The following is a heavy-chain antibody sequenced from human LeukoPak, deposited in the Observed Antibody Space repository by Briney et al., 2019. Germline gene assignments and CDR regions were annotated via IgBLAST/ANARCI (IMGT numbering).Heavy chain of an antibody. CDR2: IDPNSGGT. Sequence: ASVKVSCKASGYTFTGYYMHWVRQAPGQGLEWMGWIDPNSGGTNYAQKFQGRVTMTRDTSISTAYMELSRLRSDDTAVYYCARSEVVPAAISTFDIWGQGTMVTVSS. D-gene: IGHD2-2*01. CDR3: ARSEVVPAAISTFDI. J-gene: IGHJ3*02. V-gene: IGHV1-2*02. CDR1: GYTFTGYY.